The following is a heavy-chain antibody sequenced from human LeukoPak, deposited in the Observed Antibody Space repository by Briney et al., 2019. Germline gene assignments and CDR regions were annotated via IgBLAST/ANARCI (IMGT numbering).Heavy chain of an antibody. CDR2: IKQGGSEK. J-gene: IGHJ4*02. V-gene: IGHV3-7*01. CDR3: AQIGTRPGLPFDY. Sequence: PGGSLRLSCAASGFTFSSYWMSWVRQAPGKGLEWVANIKQGGSEKYYVDSVKGRFTISRDNAKNSLYLQMNSLRAEDTAVYYCAQIGTRPGLPFDYWGQGTLVTVSS. D-gene: IGHD1-14*01. CDR1: GFTFSSYW.